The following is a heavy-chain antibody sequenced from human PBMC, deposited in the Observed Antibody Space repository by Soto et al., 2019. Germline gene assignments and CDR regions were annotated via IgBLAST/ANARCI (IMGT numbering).Heavy chain of an antibody. D-gene: IGHD4-17*01. CDR3: AMDGTQFMVTTFRGGYWFDP. J-gene: IGHJ5*02. CDR1: GYTFTTYA. Sequence: ASVKGSCKASGYTFTTYAIHWVRQVPGQRLERKGWISAGNGNTKYSQNFQGRVTITRDSSASTAYMELSSLRSDDTAVYYCAMDGTQFMVTTFRGGYWFDPWGQGTLVTVSS. CDR2: ISAGNGNT. V-gene: IGHV1-3*01.